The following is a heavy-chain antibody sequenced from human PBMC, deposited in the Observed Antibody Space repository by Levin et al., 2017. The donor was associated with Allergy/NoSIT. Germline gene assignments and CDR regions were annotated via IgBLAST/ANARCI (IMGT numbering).Heavy chain of an antibody. CDR2: ISHDGSKK. CDR3: AKEAVSGYWYFDL. Sequence: LSLTCAASGFTFRRYGIHWVRQAPGKGLEWVAVISHDGSKKYYADSVKGRFTISRDNSKNTLYLQMNSLRAEDTAVYYCAKEAVSGYWYFDLWGRGTLVTVSS. J-gene: IGHJ2*01. D-gene: IGHD6-19*01. CDR1: GFTFRRYG. V-gene: IGHV3-30*18.